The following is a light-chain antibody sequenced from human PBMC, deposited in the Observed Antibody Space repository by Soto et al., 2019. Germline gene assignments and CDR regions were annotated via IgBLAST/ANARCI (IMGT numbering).Light chain of an antibody. CDR3: QQYYAIPRT. Sequence: DIVMTQSPDSLAVSLGERAIINCKSSQSVLDRSNNKNYLTWYQQKPGQPPKPLIYWASTRESGVPDRFSGSGSGTDFTLTISSLQAEDVALYYCQQYYAIPRTFGQGTKVEIK. CDR1: QSVLDRSNNKNY. V-gene: IGKV4-1*01. CDR2: WAS. J-gene: IGKJ1*01.